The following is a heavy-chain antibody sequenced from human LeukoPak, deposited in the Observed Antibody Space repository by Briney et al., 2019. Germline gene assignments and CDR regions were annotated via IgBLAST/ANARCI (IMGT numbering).Heavy chain of an antibody. CDR1: GFTFSNYA. J-gene: IGHJ4*02. CDR2: IYHSGST. V-gene: IGHV4-38-2*02. Sequence: GSLRLTCTASGFTFSNYAMPWIRQSPGKGLEWIRRIYHSGSTYHNPSLKSRVTLSLDTSQNHFSLTLSPLNAADHDVYYFARVSPFYYDSSGYPDYWGQGTLVTVSS. CDR3: ARVSPFYYDSSGYPDY. D-gene: IGHD3-22*01.